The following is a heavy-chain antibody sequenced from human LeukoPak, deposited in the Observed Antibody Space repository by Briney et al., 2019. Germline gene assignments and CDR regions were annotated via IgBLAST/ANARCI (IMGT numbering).Heavy chain of an antibody. CDR1: TPSTSSGVYY. D-gene: IGHD3-10*01. Sequence: SSQTLSLGSPVSTPSTSSGVYYWSWIRQHPWKGLEWIGHIYYSGSTYSNPSLKSRLTMSVDISKSQFSLKLSSVTAADTAVYYCARGVKGLRGAFDIWGQGTMVTVSS. J-gene: IGHJ3*02. CDR2: IYYSGST. V-gene: IGHV4-31*03. CDR3: ARGVKGLRGAFDI.